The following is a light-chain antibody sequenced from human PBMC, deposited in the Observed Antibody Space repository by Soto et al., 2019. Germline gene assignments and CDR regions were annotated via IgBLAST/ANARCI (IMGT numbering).Light chain of an antibody. Sequence: EIVLTQSPATLSLSPGARAPLSCRARQSVSSYLAWYQQKPGQAPRLLIYDASNRATGIPARFSGSGSGTDFTLTISSLEPEDFAVYYCQQRSNWPPPPITFGQGTRLEIK. V-gene: IGKV3-11*01. J-gene: IGKJ5*01. CDR1: QSVSSY. CDR3: QQRSNWPPPPIT. CDR2: DAS.